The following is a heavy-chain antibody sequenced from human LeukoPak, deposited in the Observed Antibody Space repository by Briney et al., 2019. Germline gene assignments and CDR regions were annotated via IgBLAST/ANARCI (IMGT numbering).Heavy chain of an antibody. D-gene: IGHD3-22*01. CDR2: ISGNT. Sequence: PGGSLRLSCAASGFTFNSYSMNWVRQAPGKGLEWVSSISGNTYYADSVKGRFTISRDNGKNSLYLQMNSLRVEDTAVYYCSRNSGYFDYFDYWGQGTVVTVSS. CDR1: GFTFNSYS. J-gene: IGHJ4*02. CDR3: SRNSGYFDYFDY. V-gene: IGHV3-21*01.